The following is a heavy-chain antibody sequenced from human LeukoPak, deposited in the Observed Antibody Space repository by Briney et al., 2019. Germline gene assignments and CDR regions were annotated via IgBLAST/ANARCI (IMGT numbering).Heavy chain of an antibody. J-gene: IGHJ4*02. CDR1: GYTLTSYG. V-gene: IGHV1-18*01. CDR2: ISAYNGNT. Sequence: GAPVKVSCKASGYTLTSYGISRGRQAPGQGVEWVGWISAYNGNTNYAQKLQGRVTMTTDTSTSTAYMELRSLRSDDTAVYYCARALATVTTFLYWGQGTLVTVSS. D-gene: IGHD4-17*01. CDR3: ARALATVTTFLY.